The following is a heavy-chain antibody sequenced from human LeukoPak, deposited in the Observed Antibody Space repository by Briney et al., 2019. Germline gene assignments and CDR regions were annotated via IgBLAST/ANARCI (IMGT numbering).Heavy chain of an antibody. V-gene: IGHV3-64*01. D-gene: IGHD3-22*01. J-gene: IGHJ2*01. Sequence: GGSLRLSCAASGFTFSSYAMHWVRQAPGKGLEYVSAISSNGGSTYYANSVKGRFTISRDNSKNTLYLQMGSLRAEDMAVYYCARVGSGYPHLDLWGRGTLVTVSS. CDR1: GFTFSSYA. CDR2: ISSNGGST. CDR3: ARVGSGYPHLDL.